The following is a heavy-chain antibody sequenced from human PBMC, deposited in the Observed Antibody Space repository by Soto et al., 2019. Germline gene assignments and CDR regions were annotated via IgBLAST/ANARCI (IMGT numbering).Heavy chain of an antibody. CDR3: ERGSYSSSGVGMDV. D-gene: IGHD6-13*01. CDR2: LSYDGSNK. V-gene: IGHV3-30-3*01. J-gene: IGHJ6*02. Sequence: QVQLVESGGAVVQPGRSLRLSCAASGFTFSNSAMHWVRQAPGKGLEWVAVLSYDGSNKYYADSVKGRFTISRDNSKNTLYLQMNSLRVEDTAVYYCERGSYSSSGVGMDVWGQGTTVTVSS. CDR1: GFTFSNSA.